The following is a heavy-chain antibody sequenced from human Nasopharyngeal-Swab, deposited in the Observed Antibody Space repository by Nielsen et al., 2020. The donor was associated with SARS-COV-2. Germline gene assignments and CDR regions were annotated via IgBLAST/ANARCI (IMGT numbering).Heavy chain of an antibody. V-gene: IGHV1-24*01. Sequence: ASVKVSCKVSGYTLTELSMHWVRQAPGKGLEWMGGFDPEDGETIYAQKFQGRVTMTEDTSTDTAYMELSSLRSEDTAVYYCARYYREGSGYFYYGMDVWGQGTTVTVSS. CDR2: FDPEDGET. CDR3: ARYYREGSGYFYYGMDV. J-gene: IGHJ6*02. D-gene: IGHD3-22*01. CDR1: GYTLTELS.